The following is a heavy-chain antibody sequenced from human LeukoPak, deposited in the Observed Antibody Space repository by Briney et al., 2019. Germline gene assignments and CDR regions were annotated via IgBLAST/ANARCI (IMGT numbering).Heavy chain of an antibody. CDR2: INPNSGDT. CDR1: GYTFTVDF. D-gene: IGHD3-10*01. CDR3: AREAHGSGTYYSDY. J-gene: IGHJ4*02. Sequence: ASVKVSCKASGYTFTVDFIHWVRQAPGQGPEWMGWINPNSGDTYYAQMFQGRATMTRDTSITTAYMELSRLRSDDRAVYYCAREAHGSGTYYSDYWGQGTLVTVSS. V-gene: IGHV1-2*02.